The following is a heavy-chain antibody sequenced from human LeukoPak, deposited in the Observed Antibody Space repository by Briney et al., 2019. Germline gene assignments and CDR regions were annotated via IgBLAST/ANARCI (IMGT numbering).Heavy chain of an antibody. CDR3: ARVYDILTGYYGPLDY. Sequence: PGGSLRLSCAASGFTFSDYYMSWIRQAPGKGLEWVSYISSSGSTIYFADSVKGRFTISRDNAKNSLYLQMNSLRAEDTAVYYCARVYDILTGYYGPLDYWGQGTLVTVSS. V-gene: IGHV3-11*01. D-gene: IGHD3-9*01. CDR1: GFTFSDYY. CDR2: ISSSGSTI. J-gene: IGHJ4*02.